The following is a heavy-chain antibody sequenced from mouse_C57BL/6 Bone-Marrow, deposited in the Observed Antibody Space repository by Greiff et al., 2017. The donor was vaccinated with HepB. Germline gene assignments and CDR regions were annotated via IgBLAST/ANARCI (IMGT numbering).Heavy chain of an antibody. Sequence: VQLQQSGPELVKPGASVKISCKASGYTFTDYYMNWVKQSHGKSLEWIGDINPNNGGTSYNQKFKGKATLTVDKSSSTAYMELRSLPSEDSAVYYCAVGSSYLYWYFDVWGTGTTVTVSS. J-gene: IGHJ1*03. CDR3: AVGSSYLYWYFDV. D-gene: IGHD1-1*01. CDR2: INPNNGGT. CDR1: GYTFTDYY. V-gene: IGHV1-26*01.